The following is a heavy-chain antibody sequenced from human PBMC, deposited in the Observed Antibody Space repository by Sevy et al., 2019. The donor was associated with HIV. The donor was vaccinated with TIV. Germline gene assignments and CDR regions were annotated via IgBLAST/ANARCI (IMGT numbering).Heavy chain of an antibody. J-gene: IGHJ5*02. CDR3: AKSYDYLWGSYRQGWFDP. D-gene: IGHD3-16*02. V-gene: IGHV4-34*01. CDR1: GGSFNTYQ. Sequence: SETLSLTCAVYGGSFNTYQWSWIRQPPGKGLEWIGEINHSGATNYSPSLKSRVTISADKSNNQFSLRLSSVTAADTAVYYGAKSYDYLWGSYRQGWFDPWGQGTLVTVSS. CDR2: INHSGAT.